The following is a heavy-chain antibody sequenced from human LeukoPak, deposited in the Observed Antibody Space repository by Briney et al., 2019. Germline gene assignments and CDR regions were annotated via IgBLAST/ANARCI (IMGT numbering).Heavy chain of an antibody. CDR2: IRLRSGRT. V-gene: IGHV1-2*06. J-gene: IGHJ4*02. D-gene: IGHD4-23*01. CDR1: GYTFTDYY. Sequence: ASVKVSCKTYGYTFTDYYMHWVRQAPGQGLEWMGRIRLRSGRTNYAQKFQGRVTVTRDTSISTVYMELTRLRSDDTAVYYCRLVTMGDYWGQGTLVTVSS. CDR3: RLVTMGDY.